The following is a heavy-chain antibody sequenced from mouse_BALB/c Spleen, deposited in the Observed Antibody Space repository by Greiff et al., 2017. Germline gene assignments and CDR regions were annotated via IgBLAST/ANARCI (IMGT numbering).Heavy chain of an antibody. CDR2: IYPGDGDT. V-gene: IGHV1-87*01. CDR3: ARKRFAY. Sequence: VQLQQSGAELARPGASVKLSCKASGYTFTSYWMQWVKQRPGQGLEWIGAIYPGDGDTRYTQKFKGKATLTADKSSSTAYMQLSSLASEDSAVYYCARKRFAYWGQGTLVTVSA. CDR1: GYTFTSYW. J-gene: IGHJ3*01.